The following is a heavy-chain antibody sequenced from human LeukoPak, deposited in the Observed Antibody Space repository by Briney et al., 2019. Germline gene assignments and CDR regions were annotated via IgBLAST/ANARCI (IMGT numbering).Heavy chain of an antibody. Sequence: PGGSLRLSCAASGFTFSDDWMTWIRQPPGKGLEWVANIRRDGSQIHYLDSVKGRFTISRDNAKNSLYLQMNSLRAEDTAVYYRARDFLLRYFDGGDYWGQGTLVTVSS. V-gene: IGHV3-7*01. J-gene: IGHJ4*02. CDR2: IRRDGSQI. D-gene: IGHD3-9*01. CDR1: GFTFSDDW. CDR3: ARDFLLRYFDGGDY.